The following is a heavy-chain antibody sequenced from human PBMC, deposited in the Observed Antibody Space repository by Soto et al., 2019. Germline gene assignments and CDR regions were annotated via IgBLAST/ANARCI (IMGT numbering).Heavy chain of an antibody. J-gene: IGHJ6*02. CDR1: GGSVSSGSYY. CDR2: IYYSGST. Sequence: SETLSLTCTVSGGSVSSGSYYWSWIRQPPGKGLEWIGYIYYSGSTNYNPSLKSRVTISVDTSKNQFSLKLSSVTAADTAVYYGARDRRKGGMDVWGQGTTVTVSS. V-gene: IGHV4-61*01. CDR3: ARDRRKGGMDV.